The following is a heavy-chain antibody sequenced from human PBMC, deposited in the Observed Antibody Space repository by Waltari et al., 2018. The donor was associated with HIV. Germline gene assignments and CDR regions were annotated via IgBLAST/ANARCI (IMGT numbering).Heavy chain of an antibody. J-gene: IGHJ4*02. CDR2: IWYDGSNK. Sequence: QVQLVESGGGVVQPGRSLSLSCAASGFPFSTYGTHWVRQAPGKGLEWVAGIWYDGSNKYYADSVKGRLTISRDNSKNTVYLQINRLRAEDTAVYYCAREGHYYGSGRFGGDYWGQGTLVTVSS. V-gene: IGHV3-33*01. CDR1: GFPFSTYG. CDR3: AREGHYYGSGRFGGDY. D-gene: IGHD3-10*01.